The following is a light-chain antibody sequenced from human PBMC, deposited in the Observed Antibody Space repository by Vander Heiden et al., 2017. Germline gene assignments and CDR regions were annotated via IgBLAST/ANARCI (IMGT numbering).Light chain of an antibody. Sequence: GVPNRFSGAKSSNTASLTISGLQPEDEADYYCSSYTTNSTQVFGTGTKVTVL. CDR3: SSYTTNSTQV. J-gene: IGLJ1*01. V-gene: IGLV2-14*01.